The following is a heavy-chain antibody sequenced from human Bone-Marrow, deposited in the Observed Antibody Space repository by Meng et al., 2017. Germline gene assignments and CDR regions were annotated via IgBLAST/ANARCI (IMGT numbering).Heavy chain of an antibody. J-gene: IGHJ6*02. CDR2: TYYRSKWYN. CDR3: ARDLGYSYGRNYYYYYGMDV. D-gene: IGHD5-18*01. Sequence: SCAISGDSVSSNSAAWNWIRQSPSRGLEWLGRTYYRSKWYNDYAVSVKSRITINPDTSKNQFSLQLNSVTPEDTAVYYCARDLGYSYGRNYYYYYGMDVWGQGTTVTVSS. V-gene: IGHV6-1*01. CDR1: GDSVSSNSAA.